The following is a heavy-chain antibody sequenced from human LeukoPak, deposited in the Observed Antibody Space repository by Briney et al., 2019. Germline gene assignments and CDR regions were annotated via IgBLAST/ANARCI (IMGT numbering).Heavy chain of an antibody. V-gene: IGHV3-66*01. CDR3: ARGPYGSSGTPDAFDI. CDR1: GFTVSSDY. J-gene: IGHJ3*02. CDR2: IYSGGTT. D-gene: IGHD3-10*01. Sequence: GGSLRLSCAASGFTVSSDYMSWVRQAPGKGLEWVSVIYSGGTTHYADSVKGRFTISRDNSENTLYLQMNSLRAEDTAVYYCARGPYGSSGTPDAFDIWGQGTMVTVSS.